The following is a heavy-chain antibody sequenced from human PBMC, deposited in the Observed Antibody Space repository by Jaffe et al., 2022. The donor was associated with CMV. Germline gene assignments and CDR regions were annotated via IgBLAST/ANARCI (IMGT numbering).Heavy chain of an antibody. CDR2: IYYSGST. D-gene: IGHD2-15*01. CDR3: ARRVVVLPRVFDY. Sequence: QLQLQESGPGLVKPSETLSLTCTVSGGSISSSSYYWGWIRQPPGKGLEWIGSIYYSGSTYYNPSLKSRVTISVDTSKNQFSLKLSSVTAADTAVYYCARRVVVLPRVFDYWGQGTLVTVSS. CDR1: GGSISSSSYY. V-gene: IGHV4-39*01. J-gene: IGHJ4*02.